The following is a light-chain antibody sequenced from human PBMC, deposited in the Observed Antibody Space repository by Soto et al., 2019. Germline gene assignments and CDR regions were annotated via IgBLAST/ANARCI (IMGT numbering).Light chain of an antibody. CDR3: SSYTSDNRDYV. Sequence: LTQPRPVSGSPGQSVTISCTGTSSDVGVYDYVSWYQQHPGKAPKLMIYDVTKRPSGVPDRFSGSKSGNTASLTISGLQAEDEAHYYCSSYTSDNRDYVFGTGTKVTVL. J-gene: IGLJ1*01. V-gene: IGLV2-11*01. CDR1: SSDVGVYDY. CDR2: DVT.